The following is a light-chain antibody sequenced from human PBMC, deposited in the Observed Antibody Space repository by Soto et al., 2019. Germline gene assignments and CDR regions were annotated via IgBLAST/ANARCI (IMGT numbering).Light chain of an antibody. CDR2: GAS. CDR1: QSVSSNY. Sequence: DIVLTQSPGTLSLSPGERATLSCRASQSVSSNYLAWYQQKPGQAPRLRIYGASSRATGIPDRFSGSGSGTDFTLTISRLEPEDFAVYFCQQYLRSQLTFGGGTKVEIK. J-gene: IGKJ4*01. V-gene: IGKV3-20*01. CDR3: QQYLRSQLT.